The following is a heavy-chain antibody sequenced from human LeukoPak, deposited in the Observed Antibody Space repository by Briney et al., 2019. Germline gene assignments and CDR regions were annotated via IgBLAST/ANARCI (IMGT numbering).Heavy chain of an antibody. CDR2: IWHDGSHK. CDR3: AREIFGSGCYPDF. Sequence: GGSLRLSCAASGFAFNTYAMHWVRQAPGQGLEWVALIWHDGSHKFYSNSVRGQFTISRDNSKNTVSLQMNNLRPEDTAVYYCAREIFGSGCYPDFWGQGTLVTVSS. V-gene: IGHV3-33*01. CDR1: GFAFNTYA. J-gene: IGHJ4*02. D-gene: IGHD3-10*01.